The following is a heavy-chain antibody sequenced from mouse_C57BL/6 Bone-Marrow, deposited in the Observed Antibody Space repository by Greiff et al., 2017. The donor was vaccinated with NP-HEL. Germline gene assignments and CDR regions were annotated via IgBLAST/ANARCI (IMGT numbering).Heavy chain of an antibody. J-gene: IGHJ4*01. CDR3: APTTVVANAMDY. Sequence: EVKLVESGPELVKPGASVKISCKASGYSFTGYYMNWVKQSPEKSLEWIGEINPSTGGTTYNQKFKAKATLTVDKSSSTAYMQLKSLTSEDSAVYYCAPTTVVANAMDYWGQGTSVTVSS. CDR2: INPSTGGT. CDR1: GYSFTGYY. D-gene: IGHD1-1*01. V-gene: IGHV1-42*01.